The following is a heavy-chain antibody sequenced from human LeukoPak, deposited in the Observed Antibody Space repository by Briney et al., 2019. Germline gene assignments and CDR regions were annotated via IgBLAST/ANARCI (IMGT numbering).Heavy chain of an antibody. CDR1: GVSISSNNYY. CDR3: ARAQGVLDY. J-gene: IGHJ4*02. V-gene: IGHV4-39*07. Sequence: SETLSLTCAVSGVSISSNNYYWGWLRQPPGKGLEWIGSIFHSGVTYYNPSLKSRVTISVDTSKNQFSLKLSSVTAADTAVYYCARAQGVLDYWGQGTLVTVSS. CDR2: IFHSGVT.